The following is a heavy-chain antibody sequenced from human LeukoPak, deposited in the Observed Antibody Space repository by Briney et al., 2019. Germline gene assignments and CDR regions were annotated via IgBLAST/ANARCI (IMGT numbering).Heavy chain of an antibody. J-gene: IGHJ6*03. D-gene: IGHD2-8*01. Sequence: GESLKISCKGSGYSFTSYWIGWVRQMPGKGLEWMGIIYPDDSDTKYSPYFQGQVTISADKSISTAYLHWSSLKASDTAMYYCARLAFCTNAVCFSNYYYSMDVWGRGTTVTVSS. CDR1: GYSFTSYW. CDR2: IYPDDSDT. CDR3: ARLAFCTNAVCFSNYYYSMDV. V-gene: IGHV5-51*01.